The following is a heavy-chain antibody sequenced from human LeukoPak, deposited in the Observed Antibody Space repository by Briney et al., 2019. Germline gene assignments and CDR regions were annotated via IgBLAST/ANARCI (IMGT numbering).Heavy chain of an antibody. D-gene: IGHD2-21*02. Sequence: GGSLRLSCAASGFTFSSYAMSWVRQAPGKGLEWVSAISGSGGSTYYADSVKGRFTISRDNSKNTLYLQMNSLRAEDTAVYYCASSCGGDCYSGGLPYWGQGTLVTVSS. V-gene: IGHV3-23*01. J-gene: IGHJ4*02. CDR3: ASSCGGDCYSGGLPY. CDR2: ISGSGGST. CDR1: GFTFSSYA.